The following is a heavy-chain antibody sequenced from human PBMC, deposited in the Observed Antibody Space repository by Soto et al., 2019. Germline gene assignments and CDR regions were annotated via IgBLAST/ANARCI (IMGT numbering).Heavy chain of an antibody. V-gene: IGHV1-3*01. CDR3: ARVDPYSGSDY. D-gene: IGHD5-12*01. Sequence: ASVKVSCKASGYTFTSYAMHWVRQAPGQRLEWMGWINAGNGNTKYSQKFQGRVTITTDTSTSTAYMELRSLRSDDTAVYYCARVDPYSGSDYWGQGTLVTVSS. J-gene: IGHJ4*02. CDR2: INAGNGNT. CDR1: GYTFTSYA.